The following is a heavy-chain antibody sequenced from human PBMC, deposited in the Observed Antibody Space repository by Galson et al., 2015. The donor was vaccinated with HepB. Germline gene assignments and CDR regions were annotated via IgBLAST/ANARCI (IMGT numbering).Heavy chain of an antibody. CDR1: GYTFPTDW. D-gene: IGHD6-13*01. CDR3: ARQGGNSWYKNWFDP. Sequence: QSGAEVKKPGESLTISCKGSGYTFPTDWISWVRQMPGKGLEWMGRIDPSDSYTNYSPSFKGHVTISADMSISTAYLQWSSLKASDTAIYYCARQGGNSWYKNWFDPWGQGTLVTVSS. V-gene: IGHV5-10-1*01. CDR2: IDPSDSYT. J-gene: IGHJ5*02.